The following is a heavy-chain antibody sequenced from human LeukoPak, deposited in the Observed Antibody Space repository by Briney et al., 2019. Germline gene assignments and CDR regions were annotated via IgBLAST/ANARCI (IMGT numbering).Heavy chain of an antibody. CDR3: AKESIWDYDILTGLPHFDY. CDR2: ISGSGGST. D-gene: IGHD3-9*01. Sequence: GGSLRLSCAASGFTFSSYAMSWVRQAPGKGLEWVSAISGSGGSTYYADSVKGRFTISRDNSKNTLYLQMNSLRAEDTAVYYCAKESIWDYDILTGLPHFDYWGQGTLVTVSS. V-gene: IGHV3-23*01. CDR1: GFTFSSYA. J-gene: IGHJ4*02.